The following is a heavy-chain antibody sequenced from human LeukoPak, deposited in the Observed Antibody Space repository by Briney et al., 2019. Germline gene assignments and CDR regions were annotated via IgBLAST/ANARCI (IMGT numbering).Heavy chain of an antibody. CDR2: INHSGST. Sequence: PSEPLSLTCAVYGGSFSGYYWSWIRQPPGKGLEWIGEINHSGSTNYNPSLKSRVTISVDTSKNQFSLKLSSVTAADTAVYYCARGAGYSYGTFDYWGQGTLVTVSS. V-gene: IGHV4-34*01. J-gene: IGHJ4*02. CDR1: GGSFSGYY. D-gene: IGHD6-13*01. CDR3: ARGAGYSYGTFDY.